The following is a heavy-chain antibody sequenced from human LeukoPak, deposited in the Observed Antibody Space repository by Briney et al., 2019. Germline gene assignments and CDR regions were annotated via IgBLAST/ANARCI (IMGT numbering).Heavy chain of an antibody. V-gene: IGHV3-23*01. CDR1: GFTFSSYA. CDR2: ISGSGGST. J-gene: IGHJ4*02. Sequence: PGGSLRLSCAASGFTFSSYAMSWVHQASGKGLEWVSAISGSGGSTYYADSVKGRFTISRDNSKNTLYLQMNSLRAEDTAVYYCAKGNTMIVVVSDYWGQGTLVTVSS. CDR3: AKGNTMIVVVSDY. D-gene: IGHD3-22*01.